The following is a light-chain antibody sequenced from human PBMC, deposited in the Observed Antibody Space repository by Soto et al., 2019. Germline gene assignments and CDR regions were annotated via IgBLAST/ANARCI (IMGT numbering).Light chain of an antibody. CDR2: GND. CDR1: SSNFGGNT. CDR3: AAWDDRLNGWV. Sequence: QSVLTQPPSASGTPGQRVIISCSGSSSNFGGNTANWYQQFPGTAPKVLIYGNDQRPSGVPDRFSGSKSGTSASLAISGLQSEEEAEYYCAAWDDRLNGWVFGGGTKLTVL. J-gene: IGLJ3*02. V-gene: IGLV1-44*01.